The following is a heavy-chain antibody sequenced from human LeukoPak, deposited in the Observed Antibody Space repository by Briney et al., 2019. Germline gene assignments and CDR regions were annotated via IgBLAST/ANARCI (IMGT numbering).Heavy chain of an antibody. Sequence: GGSLRLSCAASGFTFSSYSMNWVRQAPGKGLEWVSSISSSSSYIYYADSVKGRFTISRDNAKNSLYLQMNSLRAEDTAVYYCARGQLNSGWTTDYWGQGTLVTVSS. CDR1: GFTFSSYS. D-gene: IGHD6-19*01. V-gene: IGHV3-21*01. J-gene: IGHJ4*02. CDR3: ARGQLNSGWTTDY. CDR2: ISSSSSYI.